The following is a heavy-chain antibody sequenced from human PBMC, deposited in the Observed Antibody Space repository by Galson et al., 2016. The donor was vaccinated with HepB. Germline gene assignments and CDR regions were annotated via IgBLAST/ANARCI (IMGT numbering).Heavy chain of an antibody. D-gene: IGHD5-18*01. CDR2: ISSSGSTI. Sequence: SLRLSCAASGITFSDSYMTLIRQAPGKGLEWLSYISSSGSTIYYADSVKGRFTISRDNAKSSLYLQMNSLRAEDTAVYYCARDKNERGYSYGHFDYGGQGALLTVSS. V-gene: IGHV3-11*01. CDR1: GITFSDSY. CDR3: ARDKNERGYSYGHFDY. J-gene: IGHJ4*02.